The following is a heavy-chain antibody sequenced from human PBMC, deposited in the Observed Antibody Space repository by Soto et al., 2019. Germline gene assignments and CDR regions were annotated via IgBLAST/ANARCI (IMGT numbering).Heavy chain of an antibody. CDR3: ARDRGQYYYGSGSSIDYFDY. Sequence: SVKVSCKASGGTFSSYAISWVRQAPGQGLEWMGGIIPIFGTANYAQKFQGRVTITADESTSTAYMELSSLRSEDTAVYYCARDRGQYYYGSGSSIDYFDYWGQGTLVTVSS. V-gene: IGHV1-69*13. CDR1: GGTFSSYA. CDR2: IIPIFGTA. D-gene: IGHD3-10*01. J-gene: IGHJ4*02.